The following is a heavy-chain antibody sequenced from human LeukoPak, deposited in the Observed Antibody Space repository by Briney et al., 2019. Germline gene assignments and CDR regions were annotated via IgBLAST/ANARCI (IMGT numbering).Heavy chain of an antibody. CDR3: ARLGRGFGEPKHHSRRYYYYYYMDV. J-gene: IGHJ6*03. V-gene: IGHV4-39*01. Sequence: PSETLSLTCTVSGGSISSSSYYWGWIRQPPGKGLEWIGSIYYSGSTYYNPSLKSRVTISVDTSKNQFSLKLSSVTAADTAVYYCARLGRGFGEPKHHSRRYYYYYYMDVWGKGTTVTVSS. D-gene: IGHD3-10*01. CDR1: GGSISSSSYY. CDR2: IYYSGST.